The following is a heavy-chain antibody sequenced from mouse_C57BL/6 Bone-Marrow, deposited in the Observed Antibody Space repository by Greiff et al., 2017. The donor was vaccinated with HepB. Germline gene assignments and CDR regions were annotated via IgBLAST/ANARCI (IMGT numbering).Heavy chain of an antibody. CDR1: GFSLTSYG. Sequence: VQLKASGPGPVAPSQSLSITRTVSGFSLTSYGVDWVRQPPGKGLEWLGVIWGGGSTNYKSAHMSRLSISKDNSKSQVFLKMNSLQTDDTAMYYCAKLGPIWPYALYYWGQGTSVTVSS. CDR3: AKLGPIWPYALYY. D-gene: IGHD3-1*01. V-gene: IGHV2-9*01. CDR2: IWGGGST. J-gene: IGHJ4*01.